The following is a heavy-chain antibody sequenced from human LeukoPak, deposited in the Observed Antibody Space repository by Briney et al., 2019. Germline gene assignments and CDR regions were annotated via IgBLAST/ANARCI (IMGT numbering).Heavy chain of an antibody. CDR3: ARGRSERSFDY. V-gene: IGHV4-59*11. CDR1: GASISSHY. D-gene: IGHD1-1*01. Sequence: SETLSLTCSVSGASISSHYWSWIRQPPGKGLEWIGYIHYSGSTNYNPSLKSRVTISVDTSKNQFSLKLSSVTAADTAIYYCARGRSERSFDYWGQGTLVTVSS. J-gene: IGHJ4*02. CDR2: IHYSGST.